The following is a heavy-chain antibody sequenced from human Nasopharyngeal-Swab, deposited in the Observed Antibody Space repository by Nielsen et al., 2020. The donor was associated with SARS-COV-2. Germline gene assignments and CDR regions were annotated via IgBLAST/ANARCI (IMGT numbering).Heavy chain of an antibody. V-gene: IGHV3-30*18. CDR3: AKLVRGVRTESKPFDY. Sequence: GGSLRLSCAASGFTFSSYGMHWVRQAPGQGLEWVAVISYDGSNKYYADSVKGRFTISRDNSKNTLYLQMNSLRAEDTAVYYCAKLVRGVRTESKPFDYWGQGTLVTVSS. CDR2: ISYDGSNK. CDR1: GFTFSSYG. J-gene: IGHJ4*02. D-gene: IGHD3-10*01.